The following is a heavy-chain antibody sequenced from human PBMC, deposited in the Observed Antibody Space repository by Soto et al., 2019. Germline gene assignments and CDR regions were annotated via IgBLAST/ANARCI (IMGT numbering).Heavy chain of an antibody. J-gene: IGHJ4*02. Sequence: ASVKVSCTASGYTFTSYGISWVRQAPGQGLEWMGWISAYNGNTNYAQKLQGRVTMTTDTSTSTAYMELRSLRSDDTAVYYCARDLRVEAVAGTQIVYWGQGTLVTVSS. CDR1: GYTFTSYG. CDR2: ISAYNGNT. D-gene: IGHD6-19*01. CDR3: ARDLRVEAVAGTQIVY. V-gene: IGHV1-18*01.